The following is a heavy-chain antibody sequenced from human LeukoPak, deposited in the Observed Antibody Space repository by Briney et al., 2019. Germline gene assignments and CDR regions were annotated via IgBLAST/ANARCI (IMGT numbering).Heavy chain of an antibody. CDR3: ATESGSYSRHYYAMDV. CDR1: GFTFSSYA. J-gene: IGHJ6*02. Sequence: GGSLRISCAASGFTFSSYAMSWVRQAPGKGLEWVSAISGSGGSTYYADSVKGRFTISRDNSKNTLYLQMNSLRAEDTAVYYCATESGSYSRHYYAMDVWGQGTTVTVSS. CDR2: ISGSGGST. V-gene: IGHV3-23*01. D-gene: IGHD1-26*01.